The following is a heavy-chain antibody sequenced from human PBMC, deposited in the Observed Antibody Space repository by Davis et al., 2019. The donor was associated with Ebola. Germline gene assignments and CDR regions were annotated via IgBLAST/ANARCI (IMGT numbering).Heavy chain of an antibody. J-gene: IGHJ4*02. CDR2: INAGNGNT. Sequence: ASVKVSCKASGYTFTSYAMHWVRQAPGQRLEWMGWINAGNGNTKYSQKFQGRVTMTRDTSITTAYMELSSLTSEDTAVYYCVRGEDYCTSASCYDYWGQRTLVTVSS. V-gene: IGHV1-3*01. D-gene: IGHD2-2*01. CDR1: GYTFTSYA. CDR3: VRGEDYCTSASCYDY.